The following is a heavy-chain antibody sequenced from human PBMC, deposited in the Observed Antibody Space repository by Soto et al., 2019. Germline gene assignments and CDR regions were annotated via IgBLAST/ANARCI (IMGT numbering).Heavy chain of an antibody. CDR1: GFTLRSYA. CDR3: VRDLALAGNY. D-gene: IGHD6-13*01. V-gene: IGHV3-21*01. J-gene: IGHJ4*02. CDR2: ISSTSTYT. Sequence: GGSLRLSCAASGFTLRSYAMNWVRQTQEKGLEWVSSISSTSTYTHYADSVKGRFTISRDNANNSLFLQMNSLRAEDTAIYYCVRDLALAGNYWGQGALVTVSS.